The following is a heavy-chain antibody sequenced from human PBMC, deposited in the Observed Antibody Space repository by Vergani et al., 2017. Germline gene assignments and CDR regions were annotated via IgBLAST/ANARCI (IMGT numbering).Heavy chain of an antibody. V-gene: IGHV4-34*01. CDR1: GGSFSGYY. D-gene: IGHD3-10*01. J-gene: IGHJ5*02. Sequence: QLQLQESGPGLVKPSETLSLTCAVYGGSFSGYYWSWIRQPPGKGLEWIGEINHSGSTNYNPSLKSRVTISVDTSKNQFSLKLSSVTAADTALYYCARGRQLLWFGELPAGWFDPWGQGTLVTVSS. CDR3: ARGRQLLWFGELPAGWFDP. CDR2: INHSGST.